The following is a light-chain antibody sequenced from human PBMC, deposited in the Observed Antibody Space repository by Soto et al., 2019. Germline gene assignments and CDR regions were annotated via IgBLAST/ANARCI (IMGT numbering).Light chain of an antibody. CDR1: SSNIGAGYE. Sequence: QSALTQPPSVSGAPGQRVTISCSGSSSNIGAGYEVHWYQHLPGTAPKLLIYDNNKRPSGVPDRFSGSQSGTSASLAITGLQAEDEADYYCQSYDSSLSAHVIFGGGTKLTVL. J-gene: IGLJ2*01. CDR2: DNN. V-gene: IGLV1-40*01. CDR3: QSYDSSLSAHVI.